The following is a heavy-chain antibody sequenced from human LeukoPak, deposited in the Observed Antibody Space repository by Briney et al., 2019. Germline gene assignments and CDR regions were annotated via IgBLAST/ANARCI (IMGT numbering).Heavy chain of an antibody. V-gene: IGHV3-23*01. Sequence: GGSPRLSCAASGFTFSTFAMIWVRQPPGKGLEWVSAISGSGGSTYYADSVKGRFTISRDNSKNTLYLQMNSLRAEDTAVYYCAKDPYSSSWYGRFQHWGQGTLVTVSS. CDR2: ISGSGGST. D-gene: IGHD6-13*01. CDR3: AKDPYSSSWYGRFQH. J-gene: IGHJ1*01. CDR1: GFTFSTFA.